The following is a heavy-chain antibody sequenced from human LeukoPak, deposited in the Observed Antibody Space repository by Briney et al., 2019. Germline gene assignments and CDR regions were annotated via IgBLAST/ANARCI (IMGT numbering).Heavy chain of an antibody. CDR1: GYTFTGYY. Sequence: ASVKVSCKASGYTFTGYYMHWVRQAPGQGLEWMGWINPSSGGTNYAQKFQGRVTMTRDTPISTAYMELSRLRSDDTAVYYCASSPYSGSYYPYYYYGKDVWGQGTTVTVSS. V-gene: IGHV1-2*02. J-gene: IGHJ6*02. D-gene: IGHD1-26*01. CDR2: INPSSGGT. CDR3: ASSPYSGSYYPYYYYGKDV.